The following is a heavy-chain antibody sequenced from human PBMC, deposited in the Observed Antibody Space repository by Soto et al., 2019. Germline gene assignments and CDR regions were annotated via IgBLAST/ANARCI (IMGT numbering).Heavy chain of an antibody. D-gene: IGHD6-19*01. CDR1: GGSISSGDWC. CDR3: ARPAVAAASSGAFDI. J-gene: IGHJ3*02. V-gene: IGHV4-39*01. Sequence: SETLSLTCAVSGGSISSGDWCWSWVRQSPGKGLEWIGEIYYSGSTYYNPSLKSRVTISVDTSKNQFSLKLSSVTAADTVVYYCARPAVAAASSGAFDIWGQGTMVTVSS. CDR2: IYYSGST.